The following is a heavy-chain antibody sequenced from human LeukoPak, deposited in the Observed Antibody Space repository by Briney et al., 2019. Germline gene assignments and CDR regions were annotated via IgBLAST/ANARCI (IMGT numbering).Heavy chain of an antibody. D-gene: IGHD1-26*01. CDR3: AKDWSCDY. CDR1: GFTFSNSA. Sequence: GGSLRLSCAASGFTFSNSAMAWVRQAPGKGLEWVSAISGSGDKIHYADSVKGRFTISRDNSKNTLYLQMNSLRVEDTAIYYCAKDWSCDYWGQGTLITVSS. CDR2: ISGSGDKI. J-gene: IGHJ4*02. V-gene: IGHV3-23*01.